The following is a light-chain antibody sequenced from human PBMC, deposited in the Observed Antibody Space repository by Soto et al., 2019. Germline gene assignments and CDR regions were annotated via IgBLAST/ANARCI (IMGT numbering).Light chain of an antibody. Sequence: QSALTQPPSASGSPGQSVTISCTGTSSDVGGYNYVSWYQQHPGKAPKLMIYEVNKRPSGVSNRFSGSKSGNTASLTISGLQAEDEADYYCCSYAGDSTPYVFGTGTQLTVL. CDR3: CSYAGDSTPYV. CDR1: SSDVGGYNY. CDR2: EVN. J-gene: IGLJ1*01. V-gene: IGLV2-8*01.